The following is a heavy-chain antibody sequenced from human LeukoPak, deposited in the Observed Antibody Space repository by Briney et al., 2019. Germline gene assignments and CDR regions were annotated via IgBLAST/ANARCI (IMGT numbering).Heavy chain of an antibody. CDR3: ARDPYNGDYGDFYYYYMDV. Sequence: HTGGSLRLSCAASGFTFSSYWMGWVRQAPGKGLEWVANIIQDGSEKYYVDSVKGRFTISRDNAKNSLYLHLNSLRDEDTAIYYCARDPYNGDYGDFYYYYMDVWGKGTTVTISS. D-gene: IGHD3-16*01. CDR1: GFTFSSYW. J-gene: IGHJ6*03. V-gene: IGHV3-7*01. CDR2: IIQDGSEK.